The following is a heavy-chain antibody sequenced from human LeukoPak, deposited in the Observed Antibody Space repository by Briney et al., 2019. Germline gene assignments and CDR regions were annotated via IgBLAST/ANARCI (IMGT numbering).Heavy chain of an antibody. J-gene: IGHJ3*02. CDR2: INHSGST. CDR3: ASWIAYYYDSSGTGNAFDI. V-gene: IGHV4-34*01. CDR1: GGSFSGYY. D-gene: IGHD3-22*01. Sequence: PSETLSLTCAVYGGSFSGYYWSWIRQPPGKGLEWIGEINHSGSTNYNPSLKSRVTISVDTSKNQFSLKLSSVTAADTAVYYCASWIAYYYDSSGTGNAFDIWGQGTMVTVSS.